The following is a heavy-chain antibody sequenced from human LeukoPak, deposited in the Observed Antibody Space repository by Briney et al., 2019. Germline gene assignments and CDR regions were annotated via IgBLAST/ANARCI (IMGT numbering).Heavy chain of an antibody. V-gene: IGHV3-30-3*01. CDR1: GFTFSSYA. CDR2: ISYDGSKK. D-gene: IGHD3-22*01. J-gene: IGHJ6*02. CDR3: ARDKGITMIRGVIYGMDV. Sequence: GRSLRLSCAASGFTFSSYAMHWVRQAPGKGLVWVAVISYDGSKKYYADSVKCRFTISRDNSKNTLYLQMNSLRAEDTAVYYCARDKGITMIRGVIYGMDVWGQGTTVTVSS.